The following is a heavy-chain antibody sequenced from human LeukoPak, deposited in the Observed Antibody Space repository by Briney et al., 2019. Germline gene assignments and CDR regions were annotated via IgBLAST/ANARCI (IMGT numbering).Heavy chain of an antibody. D-gene: IGHD6-6*01. CDR3: ARASGSSSGGWVYYYYMDV. CDR2: ISSSSNTI. V-gene: IGHV3-48*01. Sequence: GGSLRLSCAASGFTFSSYTTKWVRQAPGKGLEWVSYISSSSNTIYYADSVKGRFTISRDNAKNSLYLQMNSLRADDTAVYYCARASGSSSGGWVYYYYMDVWGKGTTVTVSS. CDR1: GFTFSSYT. J-gene: IGHJ6*03.